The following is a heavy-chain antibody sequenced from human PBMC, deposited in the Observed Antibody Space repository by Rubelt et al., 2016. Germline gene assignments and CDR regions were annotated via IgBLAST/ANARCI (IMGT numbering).Heavy chain of an antibody. V-gene: IGHV4-59*01. D-gene: IGHD3-10*01. CDR2: IYYSGST. CDR3: ARDSITMVRGVPGYYYYGMDV. J-gene: IGHJ6*02. Sequence: QVQLQESGPGLVKPSETLSLTCTVSGGSISSYYWSWIRQPPGKGLEWIGYIYYSGSTNYNPSLKSRVTISVDTSKNQFSLKLSSVTAADTAVYYCARDSITMVRGVPGYYYYGMDVWGQGTTVTVSS. CDR1: GGSISSYY.